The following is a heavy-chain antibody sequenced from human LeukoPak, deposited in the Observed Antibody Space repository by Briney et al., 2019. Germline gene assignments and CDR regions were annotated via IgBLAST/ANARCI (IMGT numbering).Heavy chain of an antibody. D-gene: IGHD6-13*01. CDR3: ARHGAAAGTY. Sequence: GESLKISCKGSGYSFTNYWINWVRRMPGKGLEWMGRIDPSDSYTNYSPSFQGHVTISADKSISTAYLQWSSLKASDTAMYHCARHGAAAGTYWGQGTLVTGSS. CDR1: GYSFTNYW. CDR2: IDPSDSYT. J-gene: IGHJ4*02. V-gene: IGHV5-10-1*01.